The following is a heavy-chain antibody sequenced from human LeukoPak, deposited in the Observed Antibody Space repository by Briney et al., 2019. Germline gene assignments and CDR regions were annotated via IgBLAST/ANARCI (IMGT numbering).Heavy chain of an antibody. J-gene: IGHJ6*02. V-gene: IGHV3-7*01. Sequence: GGSLRLSCAASGFNFNNYWMSWVRQAPGKGLEWVANIKQDGSEKYYVDSVKGRFTISRDNAKKSLYLQMNSLRVEGTAVYYCARAGSGTYYHYYGMDVWGQGTTVTVSS. CDR2: IKQDGSEK. CDR3: ARAGSGTYYHYYGMDV. D-gene: IGHD1-26*01. CDR1: GFNFNNYW.